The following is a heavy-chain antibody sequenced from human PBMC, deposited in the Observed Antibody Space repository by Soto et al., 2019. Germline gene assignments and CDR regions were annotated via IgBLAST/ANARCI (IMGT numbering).Heavy chain of an antibody. CDR2: IYYSGST. Sequence: QLQLQESGPGLVKPSETLSLTCTVSGGSISSSTYYWGWIRQPPGKGLEWIGSIYYSGSTYYNPSLKSRVTISVDTSKNQFSLKLSPVTAADTAVYYCANSYGDYVSYWGQGTLVTVSS. CDR3: ANSYGDYVSY. V-gene: IGHV4-39*01. CDR1: GGSISSSTYY. J-gene: IGHJ4*02. D-gene: IGHD4-17*01.